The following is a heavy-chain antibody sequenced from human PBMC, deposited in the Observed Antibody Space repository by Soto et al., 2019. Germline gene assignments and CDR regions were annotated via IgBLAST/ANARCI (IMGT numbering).Heavy chain of an antibody. CDR2: MNPNSGNT. CDR1: GYTFTSYD. V-gene: IGHV1-8*01. CDR3: ARGPHCSSTSCYGLLYYYYYYMDV. J-gene: IGHJ6*03. D-gene: IGHD2-2*01. Sequence: GASVKVSCKASGYTFTSYDINWVRQATGQGLEWMGWMNPNSGNTGYAQKFQGRVTMTRNTSISTAYMELSSLRSEDTAVYYCARGPHCSSTSCYGLLYYYYYYMDVWGKGTTVTVSS.